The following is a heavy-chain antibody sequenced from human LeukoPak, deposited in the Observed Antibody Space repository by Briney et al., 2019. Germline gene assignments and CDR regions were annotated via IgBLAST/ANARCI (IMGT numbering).Heavy chain of an antibody. D-gene: IGHD1-26*01. J-gene: IGHJ4*02. CDR1: GGSISSGSFY. CDR3: ARQGGVGATGFDDC. V-gene: IGHV4-39*01. Sequence: SETLSLTCTVSGGSISSGSFYWGWIRQPPGKGLQWIGSISYSGNTHYNPSLKSRVAISVDTSKTQFSLKLSSVTAPDTAVYYCARQGGVGATGFDDCWGQGTLVTVSS. CDR2: ISYSGNT.